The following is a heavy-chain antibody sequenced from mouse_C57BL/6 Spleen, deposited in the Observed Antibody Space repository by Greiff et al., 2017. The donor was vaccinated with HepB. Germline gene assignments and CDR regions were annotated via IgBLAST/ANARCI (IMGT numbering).Heavy chain of an antibody. J-gene: IGHJ1*03. Sequence: EVQLVESGGGLVKPGGSLKFSCAAPGFTFSSYALSWVRQAPEKRLEWVATISDGGSYTYYPDNVKGRFTISRDNAMNNLSLQTSHLKSEDTAMYDCARDEVSYCGSSYECFDVWGTGTTVTVSS. D-gene: IGHD1-1*01. V-gene: IGHV5-4*01. CDR2: ISDGGSYT. CDR3: ARDEVSYCGSSYECFDV. CDR1: GFTFSSYA.